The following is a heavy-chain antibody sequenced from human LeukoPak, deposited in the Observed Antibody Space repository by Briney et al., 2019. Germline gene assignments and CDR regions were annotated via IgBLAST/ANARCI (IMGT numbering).Heavy chain of an antibody. CDR1: GGSISSGDYY. D-gene: IGHD4-17*01. J-gene: IGHJ5*02. V-gene: IGHV4-30-4*01. CDR3: ARQSTVTSWFDP. Sequence: SETLSLTRTVSGGSISSGDYYWSWIRQPPGKGLEWIGYIYHSGSTYYNPSLKSRVTVSVDTSKNQFSLKLSSVTAADTAVYYCARQSTVTSWFDPWGQGTLVTVSS. CDR2: IYHSGST.